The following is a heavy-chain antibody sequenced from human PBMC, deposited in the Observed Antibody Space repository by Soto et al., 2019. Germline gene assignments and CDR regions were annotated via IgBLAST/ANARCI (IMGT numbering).Heavy chain of an antibody. Sequence: PSEILSLTCTVSGGSISSGDYYWSWIRQPPGKGLEWIGYIYYSGSTYYNPSLKSRVTISVDTSKNQFSLKLSSVTAADTAVYYCARGATSSHFDYWGQGTLVTVSS. D-gene: IGHD1-26*01. J-gene: IGHJ4*02. CDR1: GGSISSGDYY. CDR2: IYYSGST. CDR3: ARGATSSHFDY. V-gene: IGHV4-30-4*01.